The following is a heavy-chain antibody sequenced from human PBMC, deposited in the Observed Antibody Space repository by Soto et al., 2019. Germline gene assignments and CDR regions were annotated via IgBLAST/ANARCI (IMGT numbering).Heavy chain of an antibody. CDR2: IYHTGGT. Sequence: SETLSLTCGISGGSFSTYYSAWIRQPPGKGLEWIGGIYHTGGTIYNPSLKSRVIISLDISKNQFSLKLASVTAADTAMYYCARASTVWLQSPAPLGHWGQGMLVTVPS. CDR3: ARASTVWLQSPAPLGH. D-gene: IGHD3-16*01. J-gene: IGHJ4*02. CDR1: GGSFSTYY. V-gene: IGHV4-34*01.